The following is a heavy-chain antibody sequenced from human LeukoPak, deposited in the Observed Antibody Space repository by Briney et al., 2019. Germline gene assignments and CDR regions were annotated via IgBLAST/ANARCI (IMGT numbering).Heavy chain of an antibody. CDR3: ARETSIAARLYYYYGMDV. Sequence: SETLSLTCTVSGGSISSYYWSWIRQPAGKGLEWIGRIYTGGSTNYNPSLKSRVTMSVDTSKNQFSLKLSSVTAADTAVYYCARETSIAARLYYYYGMDVWGQGTTVTVSS. J-gene: IGHJ6*02. D-gene: IGHD6-6*01. CDR1: GGSISSYY. V-gene: IGHV4-4*07. CDR2: IYTGGST.